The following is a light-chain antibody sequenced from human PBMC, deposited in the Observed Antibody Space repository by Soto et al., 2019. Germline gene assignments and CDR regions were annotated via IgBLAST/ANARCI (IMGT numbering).Light chain of an antibody. CDR3: SSYTSSSTLV. CDR2: DVS. Sequence: QSALTQPASVSRSPGQSITISCTGTSSDVGYNYVSWYQHHPGKAPKLMIYDVSNRPSGVSNRFSGSKSGNTASLTISGLQAEDEADYYCSSYTSSSTLVFGGGTKLTVL. V-gene: IGLV2-14*03. J-gene: IGLJ2*01. CDR1: SSDVGYNY.